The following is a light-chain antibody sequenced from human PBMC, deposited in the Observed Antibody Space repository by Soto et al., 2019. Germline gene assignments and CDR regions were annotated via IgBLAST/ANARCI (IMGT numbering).Light chain of an antibody. CDR3: QQYNSFLT. CDR2: DVS. V-gene: IGKV1-5*01. Sequence: DIQMTQSPSTLSASVGDIVTITCRASQSITNWLAWYQQKPGKAPKLLIYDVSTLESGVPARFSGSGSGTEFTLTITLLQPDDSATYYCQQYNSFLTFGQGTKVEL. CDR1: QSITNW. J-gene: IGKJ1*01.